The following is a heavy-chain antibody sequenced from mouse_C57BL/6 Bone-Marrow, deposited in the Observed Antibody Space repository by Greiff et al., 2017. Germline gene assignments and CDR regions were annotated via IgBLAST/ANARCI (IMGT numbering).Heavy chain of an antibody. CDR2: IHPNSGST. J-gene: IGHJ2*01. CDR3: ARERDYYGSSYADY. V-gene: IGHV1-64*01. Sequence: VQLQQPGAELVKPGASVKLSCKASGYTFTSYWMHWVKQRPGQGLEWIGMIHPNSGSTNYNEKFKSKATLTVDKSSSKAYMQLSSLKSEDSAVYYCARERDYYGSSYADYWGQGTTLTVSS. D-gene: IGHD1-1*01. CDR1: GYTFTSYW.